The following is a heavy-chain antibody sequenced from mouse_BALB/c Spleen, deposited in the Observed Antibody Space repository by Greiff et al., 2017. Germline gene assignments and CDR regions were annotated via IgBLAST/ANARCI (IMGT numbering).Heavy chain of an antibody. Sequence: EVQRVESGGELVKPGGSLKLSCAASGFTFSSYGMSWVRQTPDKRLEWVATISSGGSYTYYPDSVKGRFTISRDNAKNTLYLQMSSLKSEDTAMYYCARDYYGSIDYWGQGTTLTVSS. CDR2: ISSGGSYT. CDR1: GFTFSSYG. D-gene: IGHD1-1*01. V-gene: IGHV5-6*01. J-gene: IGHJ2*01. CDR3: ARDYYGSIDY.